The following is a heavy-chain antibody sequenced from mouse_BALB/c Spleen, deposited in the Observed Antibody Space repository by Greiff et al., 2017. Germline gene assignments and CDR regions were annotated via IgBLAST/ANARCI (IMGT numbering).Heavy chain of an antibody. D-gene: IGHD1-2*01. J-gene: IGHJ4*01. CDR1: GFTFSSYA. Sequence: EVMLVESGGGLVKPGGSLKLSCAASGFTFSSYAMSWVRQTPEKRLEWVASISSGGSTYYPDSVKGRFTISRDNSRNILYLQMSSLRSEDTAMYYCARGSPITTATRGYAMDYWGQGTSVTVSS. V-gene: IGHV5-6-5*01. CDR2: ISSGGST. CDR3: ARGSPITTATRGYAMDY.